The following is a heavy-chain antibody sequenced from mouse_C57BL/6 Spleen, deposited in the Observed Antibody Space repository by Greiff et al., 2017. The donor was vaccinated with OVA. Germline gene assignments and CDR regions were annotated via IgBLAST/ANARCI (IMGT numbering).Heavy chain of an antibody. CDR1: GYTFTSYW. V-gene: IGHV1-52*01. J-gene: IGHJ1*03. D-gene: IGHD2-1*01. Sequence: VQLQQSGAELVRPGSSVKLSCKASGYTFTSYWMHWVKQRPIQGLEWIGNIDPSDSETHYNQKFKDKATLTVDKSSSTADMQLSSLTSEDSAVYDCASGNSYWYFDVWGTGTTVTVAS. CDR3: ASGNSYWYFDV. CDR2: IDPSDSET.